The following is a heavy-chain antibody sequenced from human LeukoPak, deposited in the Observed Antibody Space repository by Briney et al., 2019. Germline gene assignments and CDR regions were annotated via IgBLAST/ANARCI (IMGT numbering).Heavy chain of an antibody. J-gene: IGHJ3*02. CDR1: GFTLSSNW. CDR3: ARERRGGDTFDI. CDR2: IKQDGSDK. Sequence: GGSLRLSCAASGFTLSSNWMSWVRRAAGKGLEWVANIKQDGSDKYYVGSVKGRFTISRDNAKNSLYLQMNSLRAEDTAVYYCARERRGGDTFDIWGQGTMVTVSS. V-gene: IGHV3-7*01. D-gene: IGHD3-10*01.